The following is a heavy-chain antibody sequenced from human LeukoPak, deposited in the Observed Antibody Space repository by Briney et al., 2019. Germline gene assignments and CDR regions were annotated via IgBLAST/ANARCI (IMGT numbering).Heavy chain of an antibody. Sequence: GGSLRLSCAASGFTFRNHGMHWVRQAPGKGLEWVAVIWYDGSNKYYADSVKGRFTISRDNSKNTLYLQMNSLRAEDTAVYYCARDSSSWYFDYWGQGTLVTVSS. D-gene: IGHD6-13*01. J-gene: IGHJ4*02. V-gene: IGHV3-33*01. CDR2: IWYDGSNK. CDR3: ARDSSSWYFDY. CDR1: GFTFRNHG.